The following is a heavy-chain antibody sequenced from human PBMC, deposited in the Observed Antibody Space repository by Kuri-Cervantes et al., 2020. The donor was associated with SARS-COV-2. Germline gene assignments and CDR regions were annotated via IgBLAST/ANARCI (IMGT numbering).Heavy chain of an antibody. CDR1: GFTFSSYG. CDR3: VKGSAAGRPYYFDS. J-gene: IGHJ4*02. V-gene: IGHV3-30*18. CDR2: ISYDGSNK. D-gene: IGHD6-6*01. Sequence: GESLKISCAASGFTFSSYGMHWVRQAPGKGLEWVAVISYDGSNKYYADSVKGRFTISRDNSKTTLFLQMNSLRAEDTAVYHCVKGSAAGRPYYFDSWGQGTLVTVSS.